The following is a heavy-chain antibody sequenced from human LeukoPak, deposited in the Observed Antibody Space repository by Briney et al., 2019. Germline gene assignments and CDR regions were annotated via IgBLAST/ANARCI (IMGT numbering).Heavy chain of an antibody. V-gene: IGHV1-8*01. D-gene: IGHD3-3*01. J-gene: IGHJ4*02. CDR1: GYTFTSYD. Sequence: ASVKVSCKASGYTFTSYDINWVRQTTGQGLEWMGWMNPGSGNTGYAQKFQGRVTMTRNTSINTAYMEVSGLRSEDTAVYYCTRGGIIMLGVATVVDYWGQGTLVTVSS. CDR2: MNPGSGNT. CDR3: TRGGIIMLGVATVVDY.